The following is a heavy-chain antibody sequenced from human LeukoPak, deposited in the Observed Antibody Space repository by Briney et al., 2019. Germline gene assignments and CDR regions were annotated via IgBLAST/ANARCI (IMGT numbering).Heavy chain of an antibody. CDR1: GYTFTSYD. V-gene: IGHV1-8*01. CDR3: ARGPGYSSGWSTGMPKGWFDP. J-gene: IGHJ5*02. Sequence: GASVKVSCKTSGYTFTSYDINWVRQATGQGLEWMGWMNPNSGNTGYARKFQGRVTMTRNTSINTAYMELSSLRSEDTAVYYCARGPGYSSGWSTGMPKGWFDPWGQGTLVTVSS. CDR2: MNPNSGNT. D-gene: IGHD6-19*01.